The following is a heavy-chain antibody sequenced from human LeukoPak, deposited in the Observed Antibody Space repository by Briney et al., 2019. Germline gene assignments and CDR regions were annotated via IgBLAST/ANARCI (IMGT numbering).Heavy chain of an antibody. CDR3: AKDPPYYGSGSYYIREYFQH. Sequence: PGGSLRLSRAASGFTFSSYAMSWVRQAPGKGLEWVSAISGSGGSTYYADSVKGRFTISRDNSKNTLYLQMNSLRAEDTAVYYCAKDPPYYGSGSYYIREYFQHWGQGTLVTVSS. CDR1: GFTFSSYA. V-gene: IGHV3-23*01. CDR2: ISGSGGST. J-gene: IGHJ1*01. D-gene: IGHD3-10*01.